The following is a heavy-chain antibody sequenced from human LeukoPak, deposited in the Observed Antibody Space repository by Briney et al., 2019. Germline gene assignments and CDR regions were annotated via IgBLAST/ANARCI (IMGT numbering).Heavy chain of an antibody. CDR2: INPSGGST. CDR1: GYTFTSYY. Sequence: ASVKVSCKASGYTFTSYYMHWVRQAPGQGLEWMGIINPSGGSTSYAQKFQGRVTMTRDTSTSTVYMELSSLRSEDTAVYYCARDGAPSGWYYPYGMDVWGQGTTVTVSS. D-gene: IGHD6-19*01. CDR3: ARDGAPSGWYYPYGMDV. J-gene: IGHJ6*02. V-gene: IGHV1-46*01.